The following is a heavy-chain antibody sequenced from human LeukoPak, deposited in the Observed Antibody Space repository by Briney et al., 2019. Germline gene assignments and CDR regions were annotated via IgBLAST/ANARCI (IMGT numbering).Heavy chain of an antibody. J-gene: IGHJ3*02. D-gene: IGHD4-17*01. CDR3: ARGQSDYGDYVSAFDI. Sequence: PGESLRLSCVGSGFSFSNYWMGWIRQAPGKGLEWVSYISSSSSTIYYADSVKGRFTISRDNAKNSLYLQMNSLRAEDTAVYYCARGQSDYGDYVSAFDIWGQGTMVTVAS. CDR2: ISSSSSTI. CDR1: GFSFSNYW. V-gene: IGHV3-48*01.